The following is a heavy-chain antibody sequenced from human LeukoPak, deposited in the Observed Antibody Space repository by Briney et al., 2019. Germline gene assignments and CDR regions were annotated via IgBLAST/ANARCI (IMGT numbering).Heavy chain of an antibody. CDR2: IKQDGSEK. D-gene: IGHD6-19*01. CDR3: GRSGGDY. J-gene: IGHJ4*02. CDR1: GFTFSSYS. Sequence: GGSLRLSCAASGFTFSSYSMNWVRQAPGKGLEWVANIKQDGSEKYYVDSVKGRFTISRDNAKNSLYLQMNSLRAEDTAVYYCGRSGGDYWGQGTLVTVSS. V-gene: IGHV3-7*01.